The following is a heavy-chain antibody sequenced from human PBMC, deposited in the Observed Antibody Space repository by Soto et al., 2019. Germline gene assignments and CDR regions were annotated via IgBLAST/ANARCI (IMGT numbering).Heavy chain of an antibody. D-gene: IGHD2-8*01. CDR1: GYIFATYW. CDR3: AKLSMVDSFDL. J-gene: IGHJ3*01. Sequence: GESLKISCQASGYIFATYWIGWVRQEPGKGLEWMGLIYPGDSDINYNPSFQGRVTISADMSINTAYLQWNSLKASDTAIYFCAKLSMVDSFDLWGQGTMVTVSS. CDR2: IYPGDSDI. V-gene: IGHV5-51*01.